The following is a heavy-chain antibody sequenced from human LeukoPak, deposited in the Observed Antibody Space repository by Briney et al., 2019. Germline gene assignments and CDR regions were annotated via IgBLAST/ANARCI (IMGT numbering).Heavy chain of an antibody. CDR3: AKLRSISWYASCDY. Sequence: GGSLRLSCAASGFTFSDYAMSWVRQAPGKGREWVAAISGTSGDTYYADSVKGRFTLSRDSSKDTVYLQMNSLRTEDTAVYYCAKLRSISWYASCDYWGQGTLVTVSS. V-gene: IGHV3-23*01. CDR2: ISGTSGDT. D-gene: IGHD2-2*01. J-gene: IGHJ4*02. CDR1: GFTFSDYA.